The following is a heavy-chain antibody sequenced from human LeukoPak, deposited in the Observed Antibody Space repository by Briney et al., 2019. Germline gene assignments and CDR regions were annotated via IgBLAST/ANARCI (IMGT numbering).Heavy chain of an antibody. D-gene: IGHD3-10*01. J-gene: IGHJ3*02. V-gene: IGHV5-10-1*01. CDR3: ARQRAAGSLDM. CDR2: IDPSDSST. Sequence: ESLMISCKGSAVSFSSCCISWLRQKPGKGLEWMGRIDPSDSSTNYSPSLQSHVTISADKSIITASLQWSSLKASDTAMFYYARQRAAGSLDMCSEGTLVTVPS. CDR1: AVSFSSCC.